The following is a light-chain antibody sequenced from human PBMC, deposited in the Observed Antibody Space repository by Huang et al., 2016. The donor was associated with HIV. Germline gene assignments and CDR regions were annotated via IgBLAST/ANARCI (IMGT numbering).Light chain of an antibody. CDR1: QTVSSN. CDR3: QQYNKWPVA. Sequence: EIVMTQSLATLSVSPGERATLSCRASQTVSSNLAWYQQKPGQAPRLLIYGASTRATGIPARFSGSGSGTEFTLTISSLQSEDFAVYYCQQYNKWPVAFGQGTKLEIK. V-gene: IGKV3-15*01. CDR2: GAS. J-gene: IGKJ2*01.